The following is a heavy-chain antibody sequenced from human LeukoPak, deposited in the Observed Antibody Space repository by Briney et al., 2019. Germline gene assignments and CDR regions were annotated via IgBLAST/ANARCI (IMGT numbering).Heavy chain of an antibody. D-gene: IGHD3-22*01. CDR3: ARGRTRQRQYYYDSSLGTNWFDP. CDR1: AFTFSSYS. CDR2: ISSSSRTI. Sequence: PGGSLRLSCAASAFTFSSYSMNCVRQAPGKGRGWVSYISSSSRTIYYADSVKGRFTITRDNAKNSLYLQMNSLRAEDTAVYYCARGRTRQRQYYYDSSLGTNWFDPWGQGTLVTVSS. V-gene: IGHV3-48*04. J-gene: IGHJ5*02.